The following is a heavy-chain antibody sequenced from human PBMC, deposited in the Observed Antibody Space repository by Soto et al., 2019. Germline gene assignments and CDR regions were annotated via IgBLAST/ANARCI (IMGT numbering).Heavy chain of an antibody. J-gene: IGHJ4*02. Sequence: QVQLVESGGGVVQPGRSLRLSCTASGFAFSVYGIHWVRQAPGKGLEWVGLICHDATNKYYADSVRGRFTISRDNAKNTLYLQMNSLRVEDTAVYYCARSLHNYFHYWGQGALVTVSS. V-gene: IGHV3-33*01. CDR2: ICHDATNK. CDR1: GFAFSVYG. CDR3: ARSLHNYFHY.